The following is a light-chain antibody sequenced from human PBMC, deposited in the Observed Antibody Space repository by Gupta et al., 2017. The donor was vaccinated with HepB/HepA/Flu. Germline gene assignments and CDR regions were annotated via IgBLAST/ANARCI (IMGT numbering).Light chain of an antibody. CDR2: GAS. CDR3: QQYDNWRPIT. CDR1: QSVTSN. Sequence: EIVMTQSPATLSVSPGERAALSCRASQSVTSNLAWYQHKPGQAPRLLIHGASTRATGIPARFSGSGSGKEFTLTIDSRQSEDFAVYYCQQYDNWRPITFGQGTRLDIK. V-gene: IGKV3-15*01. J-gene: IGKJ5*01.